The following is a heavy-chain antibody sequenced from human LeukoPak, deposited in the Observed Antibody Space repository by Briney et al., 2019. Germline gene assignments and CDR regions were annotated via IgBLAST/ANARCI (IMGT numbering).Heavy chain of an antibody. V-gene: IGHV4-34*01. CDR3: ARGGGCSGGSCYFRDFDY. CDR1: GGSFSGYY. J-gene: IGHJ4*02. D-gene: IGHD2-15*01. Sequence: PSETLSLTCAVYGGSFSGYYWSWIRQPPGKGLEWIGEINHSGSTNYNPSLKSRVTISVDTSKNQFSLKLSSVTAADTAVYYCARGGGCSGGSCYFRDFDYWGQGTLVTVSS. CDR2: INHSGST.